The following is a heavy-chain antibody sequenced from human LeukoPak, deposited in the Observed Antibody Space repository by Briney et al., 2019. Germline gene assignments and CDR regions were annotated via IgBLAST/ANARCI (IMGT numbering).Heavy chain of an antibody. CDR1: GGSIKYYY. CDR2: THTSGRT. Sequence: SETLSLTCTVSGGSIKYYYWSWVRQPAGKGLEWIGRTHTSGRTNYNPSLKSRITISVDKSKNQLSLKLRSVTAADTAVYYCAREEADYGDYGDYYYYMDVWGKGTTVTVSS. D-gene: IGHD4-17*01. V-gene: IGHV4-4*07. J-gene: IGHJ6*03. CDR3: AREEADYGDYGDYYYYMDV.